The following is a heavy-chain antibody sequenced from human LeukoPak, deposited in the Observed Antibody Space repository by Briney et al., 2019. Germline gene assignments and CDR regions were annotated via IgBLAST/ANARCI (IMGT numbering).Heavy chain of an antibody. D-gene: IGHD1-26*01. J-gene: IGHJ4*02. CDR3: ATENLGANRYFDY. CDR2: IYYSGST. V-gene: IGHV4-39*07. Sequence: SETLSLTCTVSGGSISSSSYYWGWIRQSPGKGLEWIGNIYYSGSTYYNPSLKSRVTMSVDTSKNQFSLKLSSVTAADTAVYYCATENLGANRYFDYWGQGTLVTVSS. CDR1: GGSISSSSYY.